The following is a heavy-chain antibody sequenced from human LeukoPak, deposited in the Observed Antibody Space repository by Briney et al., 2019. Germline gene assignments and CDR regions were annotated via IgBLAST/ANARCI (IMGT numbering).Heavy chain of an antibody. V-gene: IGHV3-30*18. CDR3: AKDRGYSYGIDY. J-gene: IGHJ4*02. D-gene: IGHD5-18*01. CDR1: GFTFSSYG. CDR2: ISYDGSNK. Sequence: GGSLRLSCAASGFTFSSYGVHWVRQAPGKGLEWVAVISYDGSNKYYADSVKGRFTISRDNSKNTLYLQMNSLRAEETAVYYCAKDRGYSYGIDYWGQGTLVTVSS.